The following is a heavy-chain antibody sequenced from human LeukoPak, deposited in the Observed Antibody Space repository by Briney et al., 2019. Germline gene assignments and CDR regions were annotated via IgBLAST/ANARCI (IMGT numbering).Heavy chain of an antibody. V-gene: IGHV3-23*01. J-gene: IGHJ4*02. Sequence: GLXXXSAISCIGGSTYYADSVKGRFTISRDNSKNTLYLQMNSLRAEDTAVYYCAKDYKQWLGHFDYWGQGTLVTVSS. D-gene: IGHD6-19*01. CDR3: AKDYKQWLGHFDY. CDR2: ISCIGGST.